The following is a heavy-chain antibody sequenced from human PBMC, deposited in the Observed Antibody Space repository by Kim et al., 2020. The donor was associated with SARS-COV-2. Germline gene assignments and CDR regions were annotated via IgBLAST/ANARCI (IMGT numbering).Heavy chain of an antibody. CDR2: IYTSGGT. CDR3: ARDNTGYFDL. V-gene: IGHV4-61*02. J-gene: IGHJ2*01. CDR1: GGSISSGSYY. Sequence: SETLSLTCTVAGGSISSGSYYWSWIRQPAGKGLEWIVRIYTSGGTNYTPSLKSRVTISVDTSKNQFSLKLSSVTAADTAVYYCARDNTGYFDLWGRGTLVTVSS.